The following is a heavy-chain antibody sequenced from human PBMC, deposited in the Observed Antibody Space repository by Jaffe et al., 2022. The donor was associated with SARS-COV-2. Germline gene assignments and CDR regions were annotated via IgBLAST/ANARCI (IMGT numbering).Heavy chain of an antibody. CDR3: ARETSGYSSGWGPGVSSYFDY. V-gene: IGHV1-69*01. Sequence: QVQLVQSGAEVKKPGSSVKVSCKASGGTFSSYAISWVRQAPGQGLEWMGGIIPIFGTANYAQKFQGRVTITADESTSTAYMELSSLRSEDTAVYYCARETSGYSSGWGPGVSSYFDYWGQGTLVTVSS. J-gene: IGHJ4*02. D-gene: IGHD6-19*01. CDR1: GGTFSSYA. CDR2: IIPIFGTA.